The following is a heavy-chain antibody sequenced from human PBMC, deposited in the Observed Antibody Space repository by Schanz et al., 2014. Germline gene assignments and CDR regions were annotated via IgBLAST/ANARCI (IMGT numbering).Heavy chain of an antibody. J-gene: IGHJ6*02. V-gene: IGHV1-18*01. CDR3: ARVRSEDYYGMDV. CDR2: ISPYTGNA. Sequence: QAQVVQSGPELKSPGASLKVSCKTSGYTFTSYGLSWVRQAPGQGLEWMGWISPYTGNANYAQKFQGRFTITTDTSTGTAYMELRSLRSDDTAVYFCARVRSEDYYGMDVGGQGTTVTVSS. CDR1: GYTFTSYG.